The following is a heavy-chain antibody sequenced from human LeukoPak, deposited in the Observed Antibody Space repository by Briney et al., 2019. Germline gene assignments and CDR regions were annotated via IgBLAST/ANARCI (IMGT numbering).Heavy chain of an antibody. CDR1: GFTFGDYA. CDR2: ISYDGSNK. V-gene: IGHV3-30-3*01. J-gene: IGHJ4*02. D-gene: IGHD5-24*01. Sequence: GGSLRLSCTASGFTFGDYAMSWFRQAPGKGLEWVAVISYDGSNKYYADSVKGRFTISRDNAKNSLYLQMNSLRAEDTAVYYCARDPVATRYFDYWGQGTLVTVSS. CDR3: ARDPVATRYFDY.